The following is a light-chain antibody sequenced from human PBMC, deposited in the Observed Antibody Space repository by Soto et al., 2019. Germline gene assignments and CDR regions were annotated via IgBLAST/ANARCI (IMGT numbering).Light chain of an antibody. V-gene: IGKV2-28*01. Sequence: DIVMTQSPLSLPVTPGEPASISCRSSQSLLHSDGYNYLNWYLQKPGQSPQVLIYLGSNRASGVPDRFSGTGSGTDFTLKISRVEAEDVGVCYCMQALLFPLTFGGGTEVEIK. CDR1: QSLLHSDGYNY. CDR2: LGS. J-gene: IGKJ4*01. CDR3: MQALLFPLT.